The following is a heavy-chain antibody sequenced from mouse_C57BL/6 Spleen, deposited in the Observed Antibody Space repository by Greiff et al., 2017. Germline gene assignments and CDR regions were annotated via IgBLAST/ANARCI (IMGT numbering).Heavy chain of an antibody. J-gene: IGHJ2*01. Sequence: QVQLQQSGPELVKPGASVKISCKASGYAFSSSWMNWVKQRPGKGLEWIGRIYPGDGDTNYNGKFKGKATLTADKSSSTAYMQLSSLTSEDSAVYFCARVDYGSSSDFDYWGQGTTLTVSS. V-gene: IGHV1-82*01. CDR2: IYPGDGDT. D-gene: IGHD1-1*01. CDR3: ARVDYGSSSDFDY. CDR1: GYAFSSSW.